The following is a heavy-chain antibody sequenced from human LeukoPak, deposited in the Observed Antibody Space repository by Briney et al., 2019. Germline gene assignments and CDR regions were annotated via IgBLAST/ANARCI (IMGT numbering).Heavy chain of an antibody. CDR1: GGFVTRYF. V-gene: IGHV4-59*02. J-gene: IGHJ5*02. D-gene: IGHD3-10*01. CDR3: ARAGPWQIDP. Sequence: SETLSLTCTVSGGFVTRYFWSWIRQPPGKGLEWIGFIYYTGRTNYNPSLRSRVTISEDTSKNQFSLKLSSVTAADTAVYYCARAGPWQIDPWGQGTLVTVSS. CDR2: IYYTGRT.